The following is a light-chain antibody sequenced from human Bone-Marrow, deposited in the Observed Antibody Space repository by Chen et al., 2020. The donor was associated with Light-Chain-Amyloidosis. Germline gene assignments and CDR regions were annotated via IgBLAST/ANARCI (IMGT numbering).Light chain of an antibody. J-gene: IGKJ4*01. Sequence: DIQMTQSPPSLSASVGDRVSVTCRASQNIMSYLHWYQQMPGKAPKLLIYAVSHLQNGVPSRFSGSASGTDFTLTISSLQPEDFATYFCLQTFNPPRTFGGGTKVEIK. CDR2: AVS. CDR3: LQTFNPPRT. CDR1: QNIMSY. V-gene: IGKV1-39*01.